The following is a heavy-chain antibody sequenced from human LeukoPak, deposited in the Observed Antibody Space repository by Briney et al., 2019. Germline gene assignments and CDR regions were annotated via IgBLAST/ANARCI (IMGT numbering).Heavy chain of an antibody. CDR3: SGSSAQIFYFDY. CDR1: GGTFSSYA. Sequence: AASVKVSCKASGGTFSSYAISWVRQAPGQRLEWMGRIIPILGIANYAQKFQGRVTITADKSTSTAYMELSSLRSEDTAVYYCSGSSAQIFYFDYWGQGTLVTVSS. V-gene: IGHV1-69*04. D-gene: IGHD2-2*01. CDR2: IIPILGIA. J-gene: IGHJ4*02.